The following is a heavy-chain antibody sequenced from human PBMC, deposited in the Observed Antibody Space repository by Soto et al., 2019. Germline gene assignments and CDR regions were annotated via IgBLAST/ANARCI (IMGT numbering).Heavy chain of an antibody. Sequence: RRLSCAASGFLFRRYCMHGVRQAPGKGLEWVAVISYDGSNKYYADSVKGRFTISRDNSKNTLYLQMNRLRAEDTAVYYCAKDRKQTQQYCSSTSGDYSTDRYNGTDVWGQRITLTV. D-gene: IGHD2-2*01. CDR3: AKDRKQTQQYCSSTSGDYSTDRYNGTDV. V-gene: IGHV3-30*18. CDR1: GFLFRRYC. CDR2: ISYDGSNK. J-gene: IGHJ6*02.